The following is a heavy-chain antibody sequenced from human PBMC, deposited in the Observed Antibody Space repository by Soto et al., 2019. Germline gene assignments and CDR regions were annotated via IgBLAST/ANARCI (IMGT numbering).Heavy chain of an antibody. CDR3: ARDLSGGVIAAAGRAFGI. Sequence: ASVKVSCKASGYTFPSYGTSWLRQPPRQGLEWMGVISAYNGNTNYAQKLQGRVTMITDTSMSTAYTVLRSLRYDDTAVYYCARDLSGGVIAAAGRAFGIWGQGRMLAV. V-gene: IGHV1-18*01. CDR1: GYTFPSYG. CDR2: ISAYNGNT. D-gene: IGHD6-13*01. J-gene: IGHJ3*02.